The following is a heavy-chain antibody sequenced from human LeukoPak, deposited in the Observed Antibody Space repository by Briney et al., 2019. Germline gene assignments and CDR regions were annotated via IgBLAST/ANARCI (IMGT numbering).Heavy chain of an antibody. CDR2: ISGSGFST. J-gene: IGHJ3*02. V-gene: IGHV3-23*01. CDR1: GFTFSSSA. Sequence: GGSLRLSCAASGFTFSSSAMTWVRQAPGKGLEWVSSISGSGFSTYYADSVKGRFTISRDNSKNTLYLQMNSLRAEDTAVYYCAKDPFIVVVPAAPWDDAFDIWGQGTMVTVSS. D-gene: IGHD2-2*01. CDR3: AKDPFIVVVPAAPWDDAFDI.